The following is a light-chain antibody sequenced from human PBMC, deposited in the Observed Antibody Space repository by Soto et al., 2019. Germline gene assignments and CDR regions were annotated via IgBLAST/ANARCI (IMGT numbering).Light chain of an antibody. J-gene: IGKJ4*01. V-gene: IGKV3-15*01. CDR2: GAS. CDR1: QSVGTY. CDR3: QQYNNWPLLT. Sequence: EIVLTQSPGTLSLSPGERASLSCRSSQSVGTYLAWYQQKPGQAPRLLIYGASTRATGIPARFSGSGSGTEFTLTISSLQSEDFAVYYCQQYNNWPLLTLGGGTKVDIK.